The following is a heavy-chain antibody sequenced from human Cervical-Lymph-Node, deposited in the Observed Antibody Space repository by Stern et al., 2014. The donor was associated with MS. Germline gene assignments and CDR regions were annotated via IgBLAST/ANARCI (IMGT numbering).Heavy chain of an antibody. CDR3: ASSSGSFYPHDN. CDR2: IFYTGTT. V-gene: IGHV4-59*01. D-gene: IGHD3-10*01. J-gene: IGHJ4*02. CDR1: GGSIRSYY. Sequence: VQLVEFGPGLVKPSETLSLTCTVSGGSIRSYYWSWIRQPPGKGLEWIGYIFYTGTTNYNPSLKSRVTISVDTSKNQFSMRLSSVTAADTAVYYCASSSGSFYPHDNWGQGTLVTVSS.